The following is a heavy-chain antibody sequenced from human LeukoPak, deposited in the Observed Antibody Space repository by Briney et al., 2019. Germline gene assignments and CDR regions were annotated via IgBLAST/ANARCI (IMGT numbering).Heavy chain of an antibody. D-gene: IGHD6-13*01. J-gene: IGHJ4*02. V-gene: IGHV1-46*01. CDR2: INPSGGST. CDR3: ARESAAGTSFDY. Sequence: GASVKVSCKASGYTFTSYYMHWVRQAPGQGLEWMGIINPSGGSTSYAQKFQGRVTMTRDMSTSTVYMELSSPRSEDTAVYYCARESAAGTSFDYWGQGTLVTVSS. CDR1: GYTFTSYY.